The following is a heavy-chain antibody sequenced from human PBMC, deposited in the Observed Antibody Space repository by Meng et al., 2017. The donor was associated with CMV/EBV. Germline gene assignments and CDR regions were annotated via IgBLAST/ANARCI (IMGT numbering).Heavy chain of an antibody. CDR2: INPNSGGT. V-gene: IGHV1-2*02. CDR3: ARDRLGHCSSTSCYYGAD. J-gene: IGHJ4*02. CDR1: GYTFTGYY. Sequence: ASVKVSCKASGYTFTGYYMHWVRQAPGQGLEWMGWINPNSGGTNYAQKFQGRVTMTRDTSISTAYMELSRLRSDDTAVYYCARDRLGHCSSTSCYYGADWGQGTLVTVSS. D-gene: IGHD2-2*01.